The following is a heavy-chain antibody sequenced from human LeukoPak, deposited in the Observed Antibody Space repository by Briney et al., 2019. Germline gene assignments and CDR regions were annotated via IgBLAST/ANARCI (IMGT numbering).Heavy chain of an antibody. V-gene: IGHV3-21*01. CDR2: ISSSSSYI. CDR1: GFTFSSYS. CDR3: ARILGYCSGGSCRYFDY. Sequence: GGSLRLSCAASGFTFSSYSMNWVRQAPGKGLEWVSSISSSSSYIYYADSVKGRFTISRDNAKNSLYLQMNSLRAEDTAVYYCARILGYCSGGSCRYFDYWGQGTLVTVSS. J-gene: IGHJ4*02. D-gene: IGHD2-15*01.